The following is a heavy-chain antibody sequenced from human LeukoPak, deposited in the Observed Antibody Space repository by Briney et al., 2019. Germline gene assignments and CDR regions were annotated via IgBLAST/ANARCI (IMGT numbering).Heavy chain of an antibody. CDR3: ARHAVEAASRWFDP. D-gene: IGHD1-1*01. CDR1: GDSMSSSHYC. V-gene: IGHV4-39*01. CDR2: IYYSGST. Sequence: SETLSLTCTVSGDSMSSSHYCWGWIRQPPGKGREWIGWIYYSGSTYYNPSLNSRVTMSVDTSKKQFSLKLSSVTAPDTAVYYCARHAVEAASRWFDPWGQGTLVTVSS. J-gene: IGHJ5*02.